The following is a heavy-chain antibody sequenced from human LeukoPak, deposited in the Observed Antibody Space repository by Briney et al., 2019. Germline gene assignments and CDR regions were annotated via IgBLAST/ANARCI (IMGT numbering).Heavy chain of an antibody. CDR2: IYTSGST. CDR1: GGSISSGSYY. CDR3: ARDLWSGPYWYFDL. J-gene: IGHJ2*01. Sequence: SETLSLTCNVSGGSISSGSYYWSWIRQPAGKGPEWIGRIYTSGSTNYNPSLKSRVTISLDTSKNQFSLKLSSVTAADTAVYYCARDLWSGPYWYFDLWGRGTLVTVSS. V-gene: IGHV4-61*02. D-gene: IGHD3-3*01.